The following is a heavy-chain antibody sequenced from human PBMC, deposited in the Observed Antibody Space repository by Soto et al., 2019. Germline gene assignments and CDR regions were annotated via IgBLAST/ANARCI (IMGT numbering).Heavy chain of an antibody. CDR1: GFTFSSYW. Sequence: EVQLVESGGGLVQPGGSLRVSCAASGFTFSSYWMHWVRQAPGKGLVWVSRINSDGSSTSYADSVKGRFTISRDNAKNTLYVQMNSLRAEDTAIYYCARRGAVAGLHSWGQGTLVTVSS. J-gene: IGHJ4*02. D-gene: IGHD6-19*01. V-gene: IGHV3-74*01. CDR3: ARRGAVAGLHS. CDR2: INSDGSST.